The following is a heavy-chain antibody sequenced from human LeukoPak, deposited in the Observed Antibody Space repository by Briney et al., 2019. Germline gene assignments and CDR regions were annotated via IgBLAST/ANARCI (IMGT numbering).Heavy chain of an antibody. CDR3: AIVNEIADFWSGPGY. CDR2: ISSSSSYI. Sequence: PGGSLRLSCAASGFTFSSYSMNWVRQAPGKGLEWVSSISSSSSYIYYADSVKGRFTISRDNSKNSLYLQMNSLRAEDTAVYYCAIVNEIADFWSGPGYWGQGTLVTVSS. CDR1: GFTFSSYS. V-gene: IGHV3-21*01. D-gene: IGHD3-3*01. J-gene: IGHJ4*02.